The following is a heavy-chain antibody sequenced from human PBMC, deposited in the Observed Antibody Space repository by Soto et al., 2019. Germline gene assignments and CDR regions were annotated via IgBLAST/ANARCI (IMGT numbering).Heavy chain of an antibody. CDR3: SYDTFGDKDF. V-gene: IGHV5-10-1*01. Sequence: PGESLKISCKASGYSFTSNWITWVRQMPGKGLEWMERIDPSDSYTNYSPSFQGHVTISADKSINTAYLQWSSLKASDTAMYYCSYDTFGDKDFWGQGTPVTVSS. J-gene: IGHJ4*02. D-gene: IGHD3-9*01. CDR1: GYSFTSNW. CDR2: IDPSDSYT.